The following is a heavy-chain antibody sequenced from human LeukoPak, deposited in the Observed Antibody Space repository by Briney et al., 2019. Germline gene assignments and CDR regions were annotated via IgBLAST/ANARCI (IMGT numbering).Heavy chain of an antibody. J-gene: IGHJ4*02. Sequence: PGGSLRLSCAASGFTFSSYAMHWVRQAPGKGLEWVAVISYDGSNKYYADSVKGRFTISRDNSKNTLYLQMNSLRAEDTAVYYWARDHPLSSGYCSGGSCFGYWGQGTLVTVSS. CDR1: GFTFSSYA. CDR2: ISYDGSNK. CDR3: ARDHPLSSGYCSGGSCFGY. D-gene: IGHD2-15*01. V-gene: IGHV3-30-3*01.